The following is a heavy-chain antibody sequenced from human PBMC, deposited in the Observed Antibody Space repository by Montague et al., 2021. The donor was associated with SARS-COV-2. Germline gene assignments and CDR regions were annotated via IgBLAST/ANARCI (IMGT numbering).Heavy chain of an antibody. CDR3: ARADEDYYYDSSGFLY. CDR1: GFIFSSYE. V-gene: IGHV3-48*03. Sequence: SLRLSCAASGFIFSSYEMNWVRQAPGKGLEWVSYISNSGDTKYYADSVKGRFTISRDNAKNSLYLQMSSLRAEDTAVYYCARADEDYYYDSSGFLYWGQGTLVTVSS. J-gene: IGHJ4*02. D-gene: IGHD3-22*01. CDR2: ISNSGDTK.